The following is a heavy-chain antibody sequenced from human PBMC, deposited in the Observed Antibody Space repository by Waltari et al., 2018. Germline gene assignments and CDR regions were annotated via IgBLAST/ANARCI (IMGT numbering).Heavy chain of an antibody. Sequence: CVDSVFTFSRNWMSGVRQAPVKVLELVAKLKQEGTDNFYVDSERGRFTISSDNAKNSVYLQINSLRAEDTAVYYCARDPARGTIDYWGQGTLVTVSA. CDR1: VFTFSRNW. CDR3: ARDPARGTIDY. CDR2: LKQEGTDN. V-gene: IGHV3-7*03. D-gene: IGHD2-2*01. J-gene: IGHJ4*02.